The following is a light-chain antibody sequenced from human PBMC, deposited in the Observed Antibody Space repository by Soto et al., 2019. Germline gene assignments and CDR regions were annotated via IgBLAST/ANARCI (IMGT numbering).Light chain of an antibody. Sequence: EIVLTQSPGTLSLSPGERATLSCRASQSVGSKLAWYRQTPGQAPRLLIYGASTRATDTPARFSGSGAETDFTLTISRVEPADVALYYCQQYGSSFATVGQGTQVE. V-gene: IGKV3-20*01. CDR2: GAS. CDR3: QQYGSSFAT. J-gene: IGKJ1*01. CDR1: QSVGSK.